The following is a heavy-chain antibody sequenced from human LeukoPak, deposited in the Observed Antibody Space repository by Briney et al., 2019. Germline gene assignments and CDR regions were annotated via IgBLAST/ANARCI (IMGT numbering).Heavy chain of an antibody. CDR1: GYTLSELS. D-gene: IGHD1-26*01. CDR2: FDPEDGET. J-gene: IGHJ3*02. CDR3: ATSMYSGGYSRVPYAFDI. Sequence: GESLKISCKVSGYTLSELSMRWVRQAPGKGLEWMGGFDPEDGETIYAQKFQGRVTMTEDTSTDTAYMELSSLRSEDTAVYYCATSMYSGGYSRVPYAFDIWGQGTMVTVSS. V-gene: IGHV1-24*01.